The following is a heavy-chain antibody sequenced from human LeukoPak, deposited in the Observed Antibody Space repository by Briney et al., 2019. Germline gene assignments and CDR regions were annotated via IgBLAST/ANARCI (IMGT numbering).Heavy chain of an antibody. V-gene: IGHV3-9*01. D-gene: IGHD3-22*01. J-gene: IGHJ4*02. CDR3: AKDTTHYYDSSALDY. Sequence: GGSLRLSCAASGNYWMHWVRQAPGKGLEWVSGISWNSGSIGYADSVKGRFTISRDNAKNSLYLQMNSLRAEDTALYYCAKDTTHYYDSSALDYWGQGTLVTVSS. CDR2: ISWNSGSI. CDR1: GNYW.